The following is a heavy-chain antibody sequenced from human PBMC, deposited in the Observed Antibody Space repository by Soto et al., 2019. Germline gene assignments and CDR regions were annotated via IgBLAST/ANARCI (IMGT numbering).Heavy chain of an antibody. CDR2: IYYSGST. CDR3: ARAIVVVVAATARRDWFDP. J-gene: IGHJ5*02. V-gene: IGHV4-59*01. Sequence: SETLSLTCTVSGGSISSYYWSWIRQPPGKGLEWIGYIYYSGSTNYNPSLKSRVTISVDTSKNQFSLKLSSVTAADTAVYYCARAIVVVVAATARRDWFDPWGQGTLVTV. D-gene: IGHD2-15*01. CDR1: GGSISSYY.